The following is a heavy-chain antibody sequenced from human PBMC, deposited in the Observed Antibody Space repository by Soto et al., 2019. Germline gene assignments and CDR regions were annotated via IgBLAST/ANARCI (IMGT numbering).Heavy chain of an antibody. CDR3: ARGPAGPGPDDYYYYGMDV. CDR1: GGTFSSYA. CDR2: IIPIFGTA. V-gene: IGHV1-69*13. Sequence: ASVKVSCKASGGTFSSYAISWVRQAPGQGLEWMGGIIPIFGTANYAQKFQGRVTITADESTSTAYMELSSLRSEDTAVYYCARGPAGPGPDDYYYYGMDVWGQGTTVTVSS. D-gene: IGHD2-2*01. J-gene: IGHJ6*02.